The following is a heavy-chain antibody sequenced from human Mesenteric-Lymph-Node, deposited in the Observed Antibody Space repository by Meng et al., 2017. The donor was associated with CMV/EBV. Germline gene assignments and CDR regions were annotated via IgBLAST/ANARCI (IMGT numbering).Heavy chain of an antibody. Sequence: GESLKISCAASGFTFSDYYMSWIRQAPGKGLEWVSYISSSGSTTYYADSVKGRFTISRDNAENSLYLQMNSLTAEDTAVYYCARVGSSWHLYYFDFWGQGTLVTVSS. J-gene: IGHJ4*02. CDR2: ISSSGSTT. CDR3: ARVGSSWHLYYFDF. V-gene: IGHV3-11*04. D-gene: IGHD6-13*01. CDR1: GFTFSDYY.